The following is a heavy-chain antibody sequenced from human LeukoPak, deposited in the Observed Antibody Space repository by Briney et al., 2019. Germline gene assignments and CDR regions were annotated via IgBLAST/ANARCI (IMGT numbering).Heavy chain of an antibody. D-gene: IGHD3-22*01. CDR1: GFTFSSYA. V-gene: IGHV3-23*01. Sequence: GGSLRLSCAASGFTFSSYAMSWVRQAPGKGLEWVSAISGSGGSTYYADSVKGRFTISRDNSKNTLYLQMNSLRAEDTAVYYCAKDQMDSSGRNNHPTAPFDYWGQGTLVTVSS. CDR3: AKDQMDSSGRNNHPTAPFDY. J-gene: IGHJ4*02. CDR2: ISGSGGST.